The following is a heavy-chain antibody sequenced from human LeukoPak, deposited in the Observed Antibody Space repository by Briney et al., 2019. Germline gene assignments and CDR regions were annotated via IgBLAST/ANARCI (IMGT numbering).Heavy chain of an antibody. D-gene: IGHD5-24*01. CDR1: GFTFSSYG. CDR3: AKDIQLST. V-gene: IGHV3-23*01. Sequence: QPGGSLRVSCAASGFTFSSYGMSWVRQAPGKGLEWVSAISGSGDSTYYADSVKGRFTISRDNSKNTLFLQMNSLRVEDTAIYYCAKDIQLSTWGLGTRVTVSS. CDR2: ISGSGDST. J-gene: IGHJ3*01.